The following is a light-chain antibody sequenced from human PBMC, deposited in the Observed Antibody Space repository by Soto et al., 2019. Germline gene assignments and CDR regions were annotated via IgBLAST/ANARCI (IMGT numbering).Light chain of an antibody. J-gene: IGLJ2*01. V-gene: IGLV2-14*03. CDR1: SSDVGGYNY. CDR3: SSYSSDTTLVV. Sequence: QSVLTQPASVSGSPGQSITISCTGTSSDVGGYNYVSWYQQHPGQAPKLIIYDVSYRPSGVSNHFSGSKSGNTASLTISGLQAEDEADYYCSSYSSDTTLVVFGGGTKLTVL. CDR2: DVS.